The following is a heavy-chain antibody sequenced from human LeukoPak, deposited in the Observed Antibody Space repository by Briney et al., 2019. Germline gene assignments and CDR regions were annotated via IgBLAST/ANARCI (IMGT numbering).Heavy chain of an antibody. CDR2: IKQDGSEK. V-gene: IGHV3-7*01. CDR3: ASGRQLGY. Sequence: GGSLRLSCAASGVTFSSYWMSWVRQAPGKGLEWVANIKQDGSEKYYVDSVQGRFTISRDNAKNSLYLQMNSLRAEDTALYYCASGRQLGYWGQGTLVTVSS. J-gene: IGHJ4*02. D-gene: IGHD3-16*01. CDR1: GVTFSSYW.